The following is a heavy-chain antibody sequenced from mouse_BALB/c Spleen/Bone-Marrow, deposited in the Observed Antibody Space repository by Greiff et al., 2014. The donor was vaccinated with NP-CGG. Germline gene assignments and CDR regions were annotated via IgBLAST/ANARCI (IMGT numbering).Heavy chain of an antibody. V-gene: IGHV5-6-3*01. Sequence: EVMLVESGGGLVQPGGSLKLSCAASGFTFSGYGMSWVRQTPDKRLELVATINSNGGSTYYPDSVKGRFTISRDNAKNTLYPQMSSLKSEDTAMYYCARERDGYFRDAMDYWGQGTSVTVSS. CDR3: ARERDGYFRDAMDY. J-gene: IGHJ4*01. CDR1: GFTFSGYG. D-gene: IGHD2-3*01. CDR2: INSNGGST.